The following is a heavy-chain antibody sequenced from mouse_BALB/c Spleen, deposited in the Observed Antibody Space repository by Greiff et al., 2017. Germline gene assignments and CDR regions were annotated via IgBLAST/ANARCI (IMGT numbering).Heavy chain of an antibody. CDR2: IDPSDSYT. D-gene: IGHD5-1-1*01. V-gene: IGHV1-69*02. CDR3: TRSYHGAWFAY. CDR1: GYTFTSYW. Sequence: QVQLQQSGAELVKPGASVKLSCKASGYTFTSYWMHWVKQRPGQGLEWIGEIDPSDSYTNYNQKFKGKATLTVDKSSSTAYMQLSSLTSEDSAVYDCTRSYHGAWFAYWGQGTLVTVSA. J-gene: IGHJ3*01.